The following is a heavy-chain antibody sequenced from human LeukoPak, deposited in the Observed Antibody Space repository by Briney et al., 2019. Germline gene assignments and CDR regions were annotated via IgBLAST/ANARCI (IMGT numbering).Heavy chain of an antibody. V-gene: IGHV3-30*18. J-gene: IGHJ4*02. CDR1: GFTFRNYA. CDR3: AKGGGSGIYSFTYFDY. CDR2: RSYDGSNT. Sequence: GGALRLSCAASGFTFRNYAMHWVGQAPGKGVEGVGVRSYDGSNTYYADSVQGRFSNSRDNSNHTVYLQMSSLRPDDTALYYCAKGGGSGIYSFTYFDYWGQGTLVTVSS. D-gene: IGHD3-10*01.